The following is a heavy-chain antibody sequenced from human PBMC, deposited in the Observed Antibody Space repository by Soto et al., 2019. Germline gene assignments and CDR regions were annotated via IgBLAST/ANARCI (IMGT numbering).Heavy chain of an antibody. CDR2: ISGSDGKT. D-gene: IGHD3-3*01. V-gene: IGHV3-23*01. Sequence: GGSLRLSCAASGFSFGSYALSWVRQAPGKGLEWVSTISGSDGKTFYADSVKGRFSISRDTSQSTLYLQMNSLRADDTAMYYCARWSYLDYWGQATRVTVSS. CDR3: ARWSYLDY. J-gene: IGHJ4*02. CDR1: GFSFGSYA.